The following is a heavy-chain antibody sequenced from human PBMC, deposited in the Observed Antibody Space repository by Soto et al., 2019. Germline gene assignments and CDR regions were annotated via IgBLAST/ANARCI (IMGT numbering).Heavy chain of an antibody. CDR1: GFTFSSYG. V-gene: IGHV3-33*01. CDR2: IWYDGSNK. CDR3: ARDRLPPSEAGRFDY. Sequence: QVQLVESGGGVVQPGRSLRLSCAASGFTFSSYGMHWVRQAPGKGLEWVAVIWYDGSNKYYADSVKGRFTISRDNSKNTLYLQMNSLRAEDTAVYYCARDRLPPSEAGRFDYWGQGTLVTVSS. J-gene: IGHJ4*02. D-gene: IGHD6-13*01.